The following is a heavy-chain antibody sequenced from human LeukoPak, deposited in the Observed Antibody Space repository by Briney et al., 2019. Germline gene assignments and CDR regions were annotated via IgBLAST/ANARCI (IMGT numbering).Heavy chain of an antibody. CDR2: ISAYNGNT. CDR3: ARTLYKYSSGWYPPDY. Sequence: ASVKVSCKASGYTFTSYGISWVRQAPGQGLEWMGWISAYNGNTNYAQKLQGRVTMTTDTSTSTAYMELRSLRSDDTAVYYCARTLYKYSSGWYPPDYWGQGTLVTVSS. CDR1: GYTFTSYG. J-gene: IGHJ4*02. V-gene: IGHV1-18*01. D-gene: IGHD6-19*01.